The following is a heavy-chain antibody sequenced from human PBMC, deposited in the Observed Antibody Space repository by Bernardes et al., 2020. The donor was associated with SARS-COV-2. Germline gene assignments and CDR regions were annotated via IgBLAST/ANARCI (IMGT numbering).Heavy chain of an antibody. J-gene: IGHJ6*02. D-gene: IGHD4-17*01. CDR3: ARHDSNETVTDSYGMDV. CDR2: IHYSWTT. Sequence: SETLSLTCTVSGGSINDNSYYWGWIRQPPGKGLDWIGSIHYSWTTYYKPSLKSRVAIYVDTSKNQFSLRLTSVTAADTAVYFCARHDSNETVTDSYGMDVWGQGTTVTVSS. V-gene: IGHV4-39*01. CDR1: GGSINDNSYY.